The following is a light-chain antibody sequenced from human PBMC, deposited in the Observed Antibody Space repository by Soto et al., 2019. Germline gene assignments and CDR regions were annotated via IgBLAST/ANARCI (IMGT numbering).Light chain of an antibody. V-gene: IGKV3-20*01. Sequence: EIVLTQSPGTLSLSPGERATLSCRASQSVSSTYLAWYQQKPGQAPRLLIYGASSRATGIPDRFSGSGSGTDFTLTISRLEPEDLAVYYCQQYGTSPVTFGQGTKLEIK. CDR3: QQYGTSPVT. CDR1: QSVSSTY. J-gene: IGKJ2*01. CDR2: GAS.